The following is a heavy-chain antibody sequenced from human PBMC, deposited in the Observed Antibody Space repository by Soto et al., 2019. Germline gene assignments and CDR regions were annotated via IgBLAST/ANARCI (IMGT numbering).Heavy chain of an antibody. CDR1: GGSISSGDYY. V-gene: IGHV4-30-4*01. J-gene: IGHJ4*02. Sequence: QVQLQESGPGLVKPSQTLSLTCTVSGGSISSGDYYWSWIRQPPGKGLEWIGYIYYSGSTYYNPSLTSRVTISVDTSKDQFYLKLSSVTAADAAVYYCARGVDTALVTRGYYFDYWGQGTLVTVSS. CDR2: IYYSGST. D-gene: IGHD5-18*01. CDR3: ARGVDTALVTRGYYFDY.